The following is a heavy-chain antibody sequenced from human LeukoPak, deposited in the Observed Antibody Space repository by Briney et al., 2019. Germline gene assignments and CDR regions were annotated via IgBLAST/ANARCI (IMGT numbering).Heavy chain of an antibody. J-gene: IGHJ4*02. Sequence: KPSETLSLTCTVSGGSIRSYYWSWIRQPPGKGLEWIAHIHDSGSTSYNPSLKSRLTMSVDTSKNQFSLRLSSVTAADPAVYYCARHLNGGSYPLDHWGQGTLVTVSS. V-gene: IGHV4-59*08. CDR2: IHDSGST. D-gene: IGHD1-26*01. CDR3: ARHLNGGSYPLDH. CDR1: GGSIRSYY.